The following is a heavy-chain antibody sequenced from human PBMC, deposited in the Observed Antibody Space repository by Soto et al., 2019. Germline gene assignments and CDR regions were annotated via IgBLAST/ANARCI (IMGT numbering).Heavy chain of an antibody. Sequence: QVQLVQSGAEVKKPGSSVKVSCKASGGTFSTNAIAWVRQAPGQGLEWMGGIIPIFGTANYAQKFQGRVTITADESTSTAYMEMSSLRSEDTAVYYCARHADAGSFHNWFDPWGQGTPVTVSS. CDR1: GGTFSTNA. J-gene: IGHJ5*02. CDR3: ARHADAGSFHNWFDP. D-gene: IGHD2-15*01. V-gene: IGHV1-69*01. CDR2: IIPIFGTA.